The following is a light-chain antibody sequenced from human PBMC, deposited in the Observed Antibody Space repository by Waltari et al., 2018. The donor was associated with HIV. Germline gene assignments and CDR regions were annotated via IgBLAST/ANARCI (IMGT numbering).Light chain of an antibody. V-gene: IGLV2-14*01. Sequence: QSALTQPASVSGSPGQSITISCTGYTSDIGIYDLVSWYQKYPDKAPRLIMYGVNTRPSGISNRFSGSKSGNTASLTISALQGDDEADYYCSSYTDSDSLLFGGGTKLTVL. CDR3: SSYTDSDSLL. J-gene: IGLJ2*01. CDR2: GVN. CDR1: TSDIGIYDL.